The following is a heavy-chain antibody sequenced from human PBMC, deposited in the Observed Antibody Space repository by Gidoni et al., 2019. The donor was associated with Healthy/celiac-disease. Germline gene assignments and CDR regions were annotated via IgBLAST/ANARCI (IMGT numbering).Heavy chain of an antibody. V-gene: IGHV3-30*18. J-gene: IGHJ4*02. Sequence: QVQLVESGGGVVQPGRSLRLSCAASGLPFSSYGMHWVRQAPGKGLEWVAVISYDGSNKYYADSVKGRFTISRDNSKNTLYLQMNSLRAEDTAVYYCAKDKFGYYGSGSYCFDYWGQGTLVTVSP. CDR1: GLPFSSYG. CDR3: AKDKFGYYGSGSYCFDY. D-gene: IGHD3-10*01. CDR2: ISYDGSNK.